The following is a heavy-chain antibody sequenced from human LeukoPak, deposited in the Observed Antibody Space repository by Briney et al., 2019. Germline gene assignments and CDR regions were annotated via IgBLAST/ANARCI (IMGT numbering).Heavy chain of an antibody. CDR2: IYYSGNT. V-gene: IGHV4-4*02. CDR1: GDSITNSYW. J-gene: IGHJ4*02. D-gene: IGHD1-26*01. CDR3: ARKPTKWELRLSLDY. Sequence: SETLSLTCAASGDSITNSYWWTWVRQSPGKGLEWVGEIYYSGNTNYNPSLRSRVVISVDTSKNQFSLNMNSVTAADTAFYYCARKPTKWELRLSLDYWGQGSLVTVSS.